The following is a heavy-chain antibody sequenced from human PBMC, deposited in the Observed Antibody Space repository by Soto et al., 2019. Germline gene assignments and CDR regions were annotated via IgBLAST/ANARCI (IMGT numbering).Heavy chain of an antibody. V-gene: IGHV3-30-3*01. CDR1: GFIFSNYA. CDR3: ARVPGYCGGSSCYGDYYYGMDV. CDR2: ISSDESNK. J-gene: IGHJ6*02. D-gene: IGHD2-15*01. Sequence: QVQLVESGGGVVQPGRSPRLSCGASGFIFSNYAMYWVRQAPGKGLEWVAVISSDESNKYYADSVKGRFTISRDNSKNTLYLQMNSLRAEHTAMYYCARVPGYCGGSSCYGDYYYGMDVWGQGTTVTVSS.